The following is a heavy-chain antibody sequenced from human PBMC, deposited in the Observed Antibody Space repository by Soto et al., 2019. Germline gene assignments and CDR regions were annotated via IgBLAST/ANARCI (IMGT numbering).Heavy chain of an antibody. Sequence: EVQLLESGGGLVQPGGSLSLSCTASGFTFSSYAMSWVRQAPGKGLEWVSAISGRGGSTYYADSVKGRFTVSRDNSKNTLYLQMNSLRDEDTAVYYCAKVGRELWFGELLYEVRYLPHWGQGTLVTVSS. CDR3: AKVGRELWFGELLYEVRYLPH. J-gene: IGHJ1*01. CDR2: ISGRGGST. CDR1: GFTFSSYA. V-gene: IGHV3-23*01. D-gene: IGHD3-10*01.